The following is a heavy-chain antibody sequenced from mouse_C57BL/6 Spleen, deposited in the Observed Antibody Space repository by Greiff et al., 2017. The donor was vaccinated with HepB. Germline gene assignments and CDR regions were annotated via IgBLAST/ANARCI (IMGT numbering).Heavy chain of an antibody. CDR2: IDPENGDT. J-gene: IGHJ4*01. CDR1: GFNIKDDY. CDR3: THGDYYAMDY. V-gene: IGHV14-4*01. Sequence: EVKLQQSGAELVRPGASVKLSCTASGFNIKDDYMHWVKQRPEQGLEWIGWIDPENGDTEYASKFQGKATITADTSSNTAYLQLSSLTSEDTAVYYCTHGDYYAMDYWGQGTSVTVSS.